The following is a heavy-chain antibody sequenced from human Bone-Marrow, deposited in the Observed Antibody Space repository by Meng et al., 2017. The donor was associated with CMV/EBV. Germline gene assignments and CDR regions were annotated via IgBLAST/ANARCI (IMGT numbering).Heavy chain of an antibody. V-gene: IGHV3-11*01. CDR1: GFSFSDYY. J-gene: IGHJ3*02. CDR2: ISSSAATI. D-gene: IGHD3-3*01. CDR3: ARDSRTYYDFWSGPLDAFDI. Sequence: GGSLRLSCAASGFSFSDYYMSWIRQAPAKGLEWVSYISSSAATIYYADSVKGRFTISRDNAKNSLFLQMNSLRAEDTAVYYCARDSRTYYDFWSGPLDAFDIWGQGTMVTGSS.